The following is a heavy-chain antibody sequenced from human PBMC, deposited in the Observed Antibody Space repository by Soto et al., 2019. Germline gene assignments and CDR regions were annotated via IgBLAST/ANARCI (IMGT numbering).Heavy chain of an antibody. CDR3: ARGVGSGRDYGLDV. CDR2: IDQTGRT. J-gene: IGHJ6*02. V-gene: IGHV4-34*01. Sequence: QVQLTQWGAGLLKPSEALSLTCAVSGESFSDYFWCCIRQPPGKGLEWIGDIDQTGRTNYNPSLKSRVIMLVDTSKNQCSLNLSSVTAAYTAMYYCARGVGSGRDYGLDVWGQGTTVTVS. CDR1: GESFSDYF. D-gene: IGHD3-10*01.